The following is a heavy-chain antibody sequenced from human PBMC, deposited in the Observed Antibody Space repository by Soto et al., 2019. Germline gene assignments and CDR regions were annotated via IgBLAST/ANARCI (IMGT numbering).Heavy chain of an antibody. CDR3: ARRSRSGYDWVGYNWFDP. CDR1: GYNFPSHW. D-gene: IGHD5-12*01. CDR2: IYPSDSDT. J-gene: IGHJ5*02. V-gene: IGHV5-51*01. Sequence: GESLKISCKGSGYNFPSHWIAWVRQMPGKGLEWMGTIYPSDSDTTYSPSFHGLVSISADKSISTAYLQWSSLKTSDSAIYYCARRSRSGYDWVGYNWFDPWGQGTLVTVSS.